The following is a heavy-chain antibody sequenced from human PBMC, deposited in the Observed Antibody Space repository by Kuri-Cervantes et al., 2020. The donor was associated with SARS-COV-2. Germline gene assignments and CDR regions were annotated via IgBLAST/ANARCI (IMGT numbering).Heavy chain of an antibody. CDR3: AREEGYYYYMDV. J-gene: IGHJ6*03. Sequence: SETLSLTCTVSGGSISSHYWSWIRQPPGKGLEWIGYIYHSGSTNYNPSLKSRVTISVDTSKNQFSLKLSSVTAADTAVYYCAREEGYYYYMDVWGKGTTVTVSS. CDR1: GGSISSHY. V-gene: IGHV4-59*11. CDR2: IYHSGST.